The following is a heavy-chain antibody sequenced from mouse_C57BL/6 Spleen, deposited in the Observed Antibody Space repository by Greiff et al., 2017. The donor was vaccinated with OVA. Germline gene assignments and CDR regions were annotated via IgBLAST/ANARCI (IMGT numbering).Heavy chain of an antibody. CDR1: GFTFSDYG. D-gene: IGHD1-1*01. Sequence: EVKLQESGGGLVKPGGSLKLSCAASGFTFSDYGMHWVRQAPEKGLEWVAYISSGSSTIYYADTVKGRFTISRDNAKNTLFLQMTSLRSEDTAMYYCAREDYYGSSYGFAYWGQGTLVTVSA. V-gene: IGHV5-17*01. CDR2: ISSGSSTI. CDR3: AREDYYGSSYGFAY. J-gene: IGHJ3*01.